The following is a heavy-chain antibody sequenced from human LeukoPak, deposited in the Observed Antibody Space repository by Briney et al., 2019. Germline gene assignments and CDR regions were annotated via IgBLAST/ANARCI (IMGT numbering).Heavy chain of an antibody. CDR1: GFTFSSYA. V-gene: IGHV3-23*01. CDR2: ISGSGGST. CDR3: AKDPRAGYYFDY. Sequence: GGSLRLSCAASGFTFSSYAMSGVGQAPGKGLEWVSAISGSGGSTYYADSVKGRFTISRDNSKNTLYLQMNSLRAEDTAVYYCAKDPRAGYYFDYWGQGTLVTVSS. J-gene: IGHJ4*02. D-gene: IGHD6-25*01.